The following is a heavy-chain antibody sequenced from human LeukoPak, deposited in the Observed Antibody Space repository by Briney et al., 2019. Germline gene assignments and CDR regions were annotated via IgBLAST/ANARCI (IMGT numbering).Heavy chain of an antibody. J-gene: IGHJ4*02. D-gene: IGHD4-17*01. CDR1: GYPFTTYY. CDR3: ARAGYDYGDSSDF. Sequence: ALVNVSCKASGYPFTTYYIHWVRQAPGQGLEWMGCINPKNGDSKYAQKFQGRVTMTRATSIATAYMEVSRLTSDDTAVYFCARAGYDYGDSSDFWGQGTLVTVSS. CDR2: INPKNGDS. V-gene: IGHV1-2*02.